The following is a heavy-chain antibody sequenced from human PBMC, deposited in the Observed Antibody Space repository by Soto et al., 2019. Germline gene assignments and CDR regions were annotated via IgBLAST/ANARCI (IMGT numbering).Heavy chain of an antibody. CDR3: ARAGYCSGGSYYYYYYYGMDV. D-gene: IGHD2-15*01. Sequence: GESLKISCKGSGYSFTSYWIGWVRQMPGKGLEWMGIIYPGDSDTRYSPSFQGQVTISADKSISTAYLQWSSLKASDTAMYYCARAGYCSGGSYYYYYYYGMDVWGQGTTVTVS. J-gene: IGHJ6*02. V-gene: IGHV5-51*01. CDR1: GYSFTSYW. CDR2: IYPGDSDT.